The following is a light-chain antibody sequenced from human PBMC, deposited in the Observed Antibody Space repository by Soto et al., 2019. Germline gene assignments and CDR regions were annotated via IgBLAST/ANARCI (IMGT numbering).Light chain of an antibody. V-gene: IGLV2-14*03. Sequence: QSALTQPASVSGSPGQAITISCSGTSSDVGAFNYVSWYQQHPGKAPKLMIYDVSNRPSGVSNRFSGSKSGNTASLTISGPRAEDEADYYCNSYTSNNTYVFGTGTKV. CDR2: DVS. J-gene: IGLJ1*01. CDR1: SSDVGAFNY. CDR3: NSYTSNNTYV.